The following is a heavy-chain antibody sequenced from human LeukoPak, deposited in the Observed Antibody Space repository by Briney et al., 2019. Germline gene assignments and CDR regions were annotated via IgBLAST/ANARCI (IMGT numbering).Heavy chain of an antibody. CDR1: GFTFSSYA. CDR3: ARSRGTSASPNWFDP. J-gene: IGHJ5*02. V-gene: IGHV3-64*01. Sequence: GGSLRLSCAASGFTFSSYAMHWVRQAPGKGLEYVSGISSKGGSTYYANSVKGRFTISRDNSKNTLYLQMGSLRAEDMALYYCARSRGTSASPNWFDPWGQGTLVTVSS. CDR2: ISSKGGST. D-gene: IGHD2-15*01.